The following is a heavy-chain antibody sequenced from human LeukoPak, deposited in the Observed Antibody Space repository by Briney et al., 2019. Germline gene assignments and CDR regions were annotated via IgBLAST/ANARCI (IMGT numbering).Heavy chain of an antibody. CDR2: INWNGDST. D-gene: IGHD1-26*01. CDR1: GFXFDDYG. J-gene: IGHJ4*02. CDR3: ARDVLGTVGAATDY. V-gene: IGHV3-20*04. Sequence: GLSLRLSCAASGFXFDDYGLNWVRXATGKGVEWVSGINWNGDSTVYTDSVKGRFTTARDNAKNALYLHMNSLRVEDTAFYYCARDVLGTVGAATDYWGQGTLVTVSS.